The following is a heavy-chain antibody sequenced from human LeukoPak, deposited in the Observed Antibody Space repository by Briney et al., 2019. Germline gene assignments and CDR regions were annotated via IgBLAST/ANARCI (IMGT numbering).Heavy chain of an antibody. CDR1: GYTLTELS. V-gene: IGHV1-24*01. CDR3: ATFSGYYSYFDY. CDR2: FDPEDGET. D-gene: IGHD3-22*01. Sequence: ASVKVSCKVSGYTLTELSMHWVRQAPGKGLEGMGGFDPEDGETIYAQKFQGRVTMTEDTSTDTAYMELSSLRSEDTAVYYCATFSGYYSYFDYWGQGTLVTVYS. J-gene: IGHJ4*02.